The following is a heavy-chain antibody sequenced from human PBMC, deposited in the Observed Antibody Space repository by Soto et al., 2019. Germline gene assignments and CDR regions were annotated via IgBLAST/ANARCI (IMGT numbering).Heavy chain of an antibody. J-gene: IGHJ4*02. CDR1: GFTFSSYW. Sequence: EVQVVESGGGLVQPGGSLRLSCEASGFTFSSYWMSWVRQAKGKGLEWVANIKQDGSEKYYLDSVKGRFTISRDNAKKSLYLQMNSLGAEDTAVYYCARGHGLDYWGQGTLVIVSS. V-gene: IGHV3-7*01. CDR3: ARGHGLDY. CDR2: IKQDGSEK.